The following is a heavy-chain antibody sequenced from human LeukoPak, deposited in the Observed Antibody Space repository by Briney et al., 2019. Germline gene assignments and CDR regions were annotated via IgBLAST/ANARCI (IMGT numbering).Heavy chain of an antibody. CDR2: IYYSGST. V-gene: IGHV4-59*01. J-gene: IGHJ4*02. Sequence: SETLSLTCSVSGGAISRYYWSWIRQPPGKGLEWIGYIYYSGSTNYNPSLKSRVTISVDTSKNQFSLRLSSVTAADTAVYYCARVTGYMPEDYFDYWGQGTLITVSS. CDR3: ARVTGYMPEDYFDY. CDR1: GGAISRYY. D-gene: IGHD6-13*01.